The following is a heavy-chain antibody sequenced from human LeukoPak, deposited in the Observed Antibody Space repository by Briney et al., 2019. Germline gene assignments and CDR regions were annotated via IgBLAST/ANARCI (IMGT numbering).Heavy chain of an antibody. V-gene: IGHV1-8*01. CDR2: MNPNSGNT. CDR3: ARAFCSSTSCKRARNYGMDV. J-gene: IGHJ6*02. Sequence: ASVKVSCKASGYTFTSYDINWVRQATGQGLEWMGWMNPNSGNTGYAQKLQGRVTMTRNTSISTAYMELSSLRSEDTAVYYCARAFCSSTSCKRARNYGMDVWGQGTTVTVSS. D-gene: IGHD2-2*01. CDR1: GYTFTSYD.